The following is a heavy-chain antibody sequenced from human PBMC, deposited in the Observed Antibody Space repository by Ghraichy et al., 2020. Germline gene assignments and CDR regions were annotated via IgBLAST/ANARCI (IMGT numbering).Heavy chain of an antibody. CDR3: ARFHWVTTVTTYAFDI. J-gene: IGHJ3*02. CDR1: GGSISSYY. Sequence: SETLSLTCTVSGGSISSYYWSWIRQPAGKGLEWIGRIYTSGSTNYNPSLKSRVTMSVDTSKNQFSLKLSSVTAADTAVYYCARFHWVTTVTTYAFDIWGQGTMVTVSS. D-gene: IGHD4-17*01. V-gene: IGHV4-4*07. CDR2: IYTSGST.